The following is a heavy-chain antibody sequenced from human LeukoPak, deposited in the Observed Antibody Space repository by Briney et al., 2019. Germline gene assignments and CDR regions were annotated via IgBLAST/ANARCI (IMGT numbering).Heavy chain of an antibody. Sequence: GGSLRLSCAASGFTVSSNYMSWVRQAPGKGLEWVSVIYSGSSSTYYTDSVKGRFTISRHNSKNTLYLQMNSLRAEDTAVYYCARVGSGWYDFDYWGQGTLATVSS. CDR2: IYSGSSST. CDR3: ARVGSGWYDFDY. V-gene: IGHV3-53*04. CDR1: GFTVSSNY. D-gene: IGHD6-19*01. J-gene: IGHJ4*02.